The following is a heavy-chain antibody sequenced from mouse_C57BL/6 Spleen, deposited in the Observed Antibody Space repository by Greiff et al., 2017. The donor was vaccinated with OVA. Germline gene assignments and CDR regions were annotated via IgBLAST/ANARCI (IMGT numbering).Heavy chain of an antibody. J-gene: IGHJ4*01. CDR2: IWGVGST. Sequence: VQVVESGPGLVAPSQSLSITCTVSGFSLTSYGVDWVRQSPGKGLEWLGVIWGVGSTNYNSALKSRLSISKDNYKSQFFLKMNSLQTDNTAMYYCATSTMVTSAMDYWGQGTSVTVSS. CDR1: GFSLTSYG. CDR3: ATSTMVTSAMDY. D-gene: IGHD2-2*01. V-gene: IGHV2-6*01.